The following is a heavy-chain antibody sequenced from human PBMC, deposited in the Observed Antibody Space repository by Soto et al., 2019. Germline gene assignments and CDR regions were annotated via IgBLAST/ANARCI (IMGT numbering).Heavy chain of an antibody. J-gene: IGHJ5*02. CDR3: ARVAVAARPRWYNWFDP. D-gene: IGHD2-15*01. CDR2: MNPNSGET. CDR1: GYTFTDYD. Sequence: GASVKVSCKTSGYTFTDYDISWVRQATGQGLEWIGWMNPNSGETGYAQKFQGRVTMTRSLSLSTAYLELTRLTSDDTAVYFCARVAVAARPRWYNWFDPWGQGTLVTVSS. V-gene: IGHV1-8*01.